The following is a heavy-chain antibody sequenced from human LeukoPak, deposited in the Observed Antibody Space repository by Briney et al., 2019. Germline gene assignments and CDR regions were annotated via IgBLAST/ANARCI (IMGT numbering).Heavy chain of an antibody. CDR2: IHYSGST. Sequence: PSETLSLTCTVSGGSISTSSYYWGWIRQPPGKGLEWIGSIHYSGSTNYNPSLKSRVTISVDTSKNQFSLKLSSVTAADTAVYHCARDSWYDYRVTGYYMDVWGKGTTVTVSS. D-gene: IGHD6-13*01. V-gene: IGHV4-39*07. CDR3: ARDSWYDYRVTGYYMDV. J-gene: IGHJ6*03. CDR1: GGSISTSSYY.